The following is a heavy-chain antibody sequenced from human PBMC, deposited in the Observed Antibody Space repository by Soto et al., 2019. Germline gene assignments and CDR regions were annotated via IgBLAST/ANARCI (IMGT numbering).Heavy chain of an antibody. D-gene: IGHD2-8*01. CDR3: ARMVQSSWFDS. CDR2: IIPAVGAG. Sequence: QVQMEQSGAEVKKPGSSVKVSCKASGGNFDSLSINWVRQAPGQGLEWMGWIIPAVGAGNSPQSFQGRVTITADASTRTAYMEVSSLKSEDTVVYYCARMVQSSWFDSLGQGTLIIVSS. J-gene: IGHJ5*01. CDR1: GGNFDSLS. V-gene: IGHV1-69*08.